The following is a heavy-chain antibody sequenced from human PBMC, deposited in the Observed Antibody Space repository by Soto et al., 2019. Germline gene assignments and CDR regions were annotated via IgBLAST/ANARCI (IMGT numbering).Heavy chain of an antibody. CDR1: GGSISSYY. CDR3: ARDTYDVWSGSYYYCGMDV. Sequence: SETLSLTCTVSGGSISSYYWSWIRQPPGKGLEWIGYIYYSGSTNYNPSLKSRVTISVDTSKNQFSLKLSSVTAADTAVYYCARDTYDVWSGSYYYCGMDVWGQGTTVTVSS. CDR2: IYYSGST. V-gene: IGHV4-59*01. D-gene: IGHD3-3*01. J-gene: IGHJ6*02.